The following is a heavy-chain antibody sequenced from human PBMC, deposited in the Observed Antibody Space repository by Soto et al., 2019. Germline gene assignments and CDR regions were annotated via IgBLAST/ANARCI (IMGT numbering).Heavy chain of an antibody. J-gene: IGHJ4*02. Sequence: SETLSLTCAVYGGSFSGYYWSWIRQPPGKGLEWIGEINHSGSTNYNPSLKSRVTISVDTSKNQFSLKLSSVTAADTAVYYCARGGYCSGGSCYFDYWGQGTLVTVSS. CDR2: INHSGST. D-gene: IGHD2-15*01. CDR3: ARGGYCSGGSCYFDY. V-gene: IGHV4-34*01. CDR1: GGSFSGYY.